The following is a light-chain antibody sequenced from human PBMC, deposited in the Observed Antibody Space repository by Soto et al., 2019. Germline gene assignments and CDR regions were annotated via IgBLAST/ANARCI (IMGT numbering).Light chain of an antibody. CDR3: QQYGSSPRT. CDR1: QSVSSSY. CDR2: DAS. Sequence: EIVLTQSPGTLSLSPGERATLSCRASQSVSSSYLAWYQQKPGQAPRLLMYDASSRATGIPDRFSGSGSGTDFKLNISRLEPEEFAEYFCQQYGSSPRTFCEGTKQEIK. V-gene: IGKV3-20*01. J-gene: IGKJ1*01.